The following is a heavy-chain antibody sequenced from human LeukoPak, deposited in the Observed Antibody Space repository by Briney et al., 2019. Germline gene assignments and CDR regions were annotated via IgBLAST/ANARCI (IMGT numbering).Heavy chain of an antibody. CDR1: GYTFTGYY. D-gene: IGHD2/OR15-2a*01. Sequence: GASVKVSCKASGYTFTGYYMHWVRQAPGQGLEWMGWINPNSGGTNYAQKFQGRVTMTRDTSISTAHMELSRLRSDDTAVYYCARDHGTGYFTFDAFDIWGQGTMVTVSS. CDR3: ARDHGTGYFTFDAFDI. CDR2: INPNSGGT. V-gene: IGHV1-2*02. J-gene: IGHJ3*02.